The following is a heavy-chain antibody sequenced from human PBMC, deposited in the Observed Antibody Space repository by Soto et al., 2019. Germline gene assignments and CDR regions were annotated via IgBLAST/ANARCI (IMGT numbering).Heavy chain of an antibody. D-gene: IGHD3-22*01. J-gene: IGHJ4*02. CDR2: VYYSGTT. V-gene: IGHV4-61*08. Sequence: SETLSLTCTVSGGSVSSGGYYWSWIRQHPGTGLEWIGYVYYSGTTNYNPSLKSRVTISVDLSKNQFSLRLSSVTTADTALYYCARGTPVLINLRWRYLFVYWRQGTLVTVSS. CDR3: ARGTPVLINLRWRYLFVY. CDR1: GGSVSSGGYY.